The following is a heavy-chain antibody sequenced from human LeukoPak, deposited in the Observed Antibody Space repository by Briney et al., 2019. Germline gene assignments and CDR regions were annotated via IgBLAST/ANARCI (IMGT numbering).Heavy chain of an antibody. CDR2: TYYRSKWYN. D-gene: IGHD6-13*01. V-gene: IGHV6-1*01. Sequence: SQTLSLTCAISGDSVSSNSAAWNWIRQSPSRGLEWLGRTYYRSKWYNDYAVSVKNRITINPDTSKNQFSLQLNSVTPDDTALYYCARGGAAAGTRDYYYYMDVWGKGTTVTVSS. CDR3: ARGGAAAGTRDYYYYMDV. J-gene: IGHJ6*03. CDR1: GDSVSSNSAA.